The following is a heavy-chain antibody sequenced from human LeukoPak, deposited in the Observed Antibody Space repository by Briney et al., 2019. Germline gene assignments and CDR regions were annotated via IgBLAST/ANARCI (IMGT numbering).Heavy chain of an antibody. CDR2: ISAYNGNT. V-gene: IGHV1-18*01. J-gene: IGHJ3*02. CDR1: GYTFTSYG. Sequence: ASVKVSCKASGYTFTSYGINWVRQAPGQGLEWMGWISAYNGNTNYAQILQGRVTMTTGTSTSTAYMELRSLRSDDTAVYYCARDASCSGSNCDAFDIWGQGTMVTVSS. D-gene: IGHD1-26*01. CDR3: ARDASCSGSNCDAFDI.